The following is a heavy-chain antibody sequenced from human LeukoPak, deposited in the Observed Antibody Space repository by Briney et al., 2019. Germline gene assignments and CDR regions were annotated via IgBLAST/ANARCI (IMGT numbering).Heavy chain of an antibody. J-gene: IGHJ4*02. D-gene: IGHD1-26*01. CDR3: ARDVEVGATSGADY. CDR2: ISSSGSTI. Sequence: GGSLRLSCAASGFTFSDYYMSWIRQAPGKGLELVSYISSSGSTIYYADSVKGRFTISRDNAKNSLYLQMNSLRAEDTAVYYCARDVEVGATSGADYWGQGTLVTVSS. CDR1: GFTFSDYY. V-gene: IGHV3-11*04.